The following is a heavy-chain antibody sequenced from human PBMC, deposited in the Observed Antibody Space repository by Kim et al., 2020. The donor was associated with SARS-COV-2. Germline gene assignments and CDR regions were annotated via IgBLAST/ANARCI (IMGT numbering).Heavy chain of an antibody. D-gene: IGHD3-10*01. J-gene: IGHJ4*02. Sequence: YYPSSGQGRFTLSRDNSKDTLYLQMNSLRVEDTAVYFCARDSDDSGSFFDYWGQGTLVTVSS. CDR3: ARDSDDSGSFFDY. V-gene: IGHV3-30*01.